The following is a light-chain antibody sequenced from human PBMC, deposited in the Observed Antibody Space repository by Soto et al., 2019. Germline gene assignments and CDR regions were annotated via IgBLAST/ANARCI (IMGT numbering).Light chain of an antibody. J-gene: IGKJ3*01. CDR3: QQFDDSPFT. V-gene: IGKV1D-13*01. CDR2: DAS. Sequence: AIQLTQSPSSLSASVGDSVTITCRASQGISSALAWYQQTPGRAPKLLIYDASTLESGVPSRFSGSRSGTVFTLPVSSLQPEDFAIYSCQQFDDSPFTFGLGTKV. CDR1: QGISSA.